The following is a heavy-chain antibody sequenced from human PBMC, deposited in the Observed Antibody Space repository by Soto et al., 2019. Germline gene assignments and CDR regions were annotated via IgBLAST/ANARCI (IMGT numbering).Heavy chain of an antibody. J-gene: IGHJ6*02. CDR3: ASHSTVTIPYGMDV. Sequence: GESLKISCKGSGYSFTSYSIGSVRQMPGKGLEWMGIIYPGDPDTRYSPSFQGQVTISADKSISTAYLQWSSLKASDTAMYYCASHSTVTIPYGMDVWGHGTTVAGSS. CDR1: GYSFTSYS. D-gene: IGHD4-17*01. V-gene: IGHV5-51*01. CDR2: IYPGDPDT.